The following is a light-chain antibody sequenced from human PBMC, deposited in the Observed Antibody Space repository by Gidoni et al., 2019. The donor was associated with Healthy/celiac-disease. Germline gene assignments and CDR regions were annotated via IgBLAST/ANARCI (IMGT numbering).Light chain of an antibody. J-gene: IGKJ1*01. Sequence: ELVLTQSPATLSLSPGERATLSCRASQSVSSYLAWYQQKPGQAPRLLIYDASNRATGIPARFSGSGSGTDFTLTISSLEPEDFAVYYCQQRSNWWTFXXXTKVEIK. CDR2: DAS. V-gene: IGKV3-11*01. CDR1: QSVSSY. CDR3: QQRSNWWT.